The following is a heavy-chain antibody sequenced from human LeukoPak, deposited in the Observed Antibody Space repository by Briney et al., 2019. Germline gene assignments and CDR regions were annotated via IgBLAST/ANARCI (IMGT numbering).Heavy chain of an antibody. CDR2: INGEGIST. CDR1: GFNFSNYW. J-gene: IGHJ4*02. V-gene: IGHV3-74*01. Sequence: PGGSLRLSCAASGFNFSNYWMHWVRQAPGKGLVWVSRINGEGISTGYADSVKGRFTVSRGNAKKTLYLQMNSLRAEDTAVYYCARDVGNFDYWGQGTLVTVSS. CDR3: ARDVGNFDY.